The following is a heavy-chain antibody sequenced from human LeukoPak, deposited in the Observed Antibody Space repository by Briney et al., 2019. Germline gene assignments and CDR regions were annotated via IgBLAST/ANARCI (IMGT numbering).Heavy chain of an antibody. J-gene: IGHJ4*02. CDR1: GGTFSSYA. D-gene: IGHD1-26*01. V-gene: IGHV1-69*05. Sequence: ASLKVSCKASGGTFSSYAISWVRQAPGQGLEWMGRIIPIFVTENYAQKLQGRVTNATDESTSTAYLELTSQRSEEPTVHYCAREIVGAIDYWGQGTLVTVSS. CDR3: AREIVGAIDY. CDR2: IIPIFVTE.